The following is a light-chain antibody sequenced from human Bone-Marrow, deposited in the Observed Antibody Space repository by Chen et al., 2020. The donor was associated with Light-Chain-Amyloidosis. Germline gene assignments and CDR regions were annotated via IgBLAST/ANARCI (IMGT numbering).Light chain of an antibody. CDR3: CSYAGIYWV. Sequence: QSALTQPRSVSGSPGQSVTISCTGTSRDVGGYDSVSWYQQYPGKAPKLMIYDVSKRPSGVPDRFSASKSGNTASLTISGPPAEDEADYYCCSYAGIYWVFGGGTKLTVL. CDR2: DVS. J-gene: IGLJ3*02. V-gene: IGLV2-11*01. CDR1: SRDVGGYDS.